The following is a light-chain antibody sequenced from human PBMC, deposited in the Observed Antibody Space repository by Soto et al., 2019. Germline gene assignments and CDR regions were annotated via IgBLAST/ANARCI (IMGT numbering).Light chain of an antibody. CDR2: AAY. CDR1: QAISNS. J-gene: IGKJ5*01. Sequence: DIQMTQSPSSLSASMGDRVAIFCRASQAISNSVAWYQQKPGKPPQLLIYAAYNLQSGVPSRFSGSGSGTDFTLTISSLQPEDVAIYYCQSYNTARPTFGQGTQLGIK. V-gene: IGKV1-27*01. CDR3: QSYNTARPT.